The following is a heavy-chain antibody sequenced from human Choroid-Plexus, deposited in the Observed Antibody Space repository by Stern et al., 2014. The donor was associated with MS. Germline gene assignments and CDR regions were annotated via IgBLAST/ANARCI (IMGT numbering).Heavy chain of an antibody. D-gene: IGHD2/OR15-2a*01. CDR2: VSYDGSNK. Sequence: VQLLESGGGVVQPGRPLRLSCVASGFTLGSCAIHWVRQAPGKGLEWVAGVSYDGSNKYYADSVKGRFTISRDNSQNTLYMQMSSLRPEDTAVYYCAKDRQYLTYFFDHWGQGSLVTVSS. V-gene: IGHV3-30*18. J-gene: IGHJ5*02. CDR1: GFTLGSCA. CDR3: AKDRQYLTYFFDH.